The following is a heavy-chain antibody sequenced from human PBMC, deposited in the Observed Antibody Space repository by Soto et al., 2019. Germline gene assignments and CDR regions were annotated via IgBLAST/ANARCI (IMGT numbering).Heavy chain of an antibody. D-gene: IGHD6-19*01. CDR2: IDWDDDK. J-gene: IGHJ4*02. CDR3: ARMVDSSGWYALDY. Sequence: SGPKLVNPTQTLTLTCTFSGFSLRTSGMCVSWIRQPPGKALEWLARIDWDDDKYYSTSLKTRLTISKDTSKNQVVLTMTNMDPVDTATYYCARMVDSSGWYALDYWGQGTLVTVSS. V-gene: IGHV2-70*11. CDR1: GFSLRTSGMC.